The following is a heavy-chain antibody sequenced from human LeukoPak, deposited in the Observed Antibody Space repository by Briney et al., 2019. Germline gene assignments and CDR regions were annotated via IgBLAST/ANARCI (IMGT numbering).Heavy chain of an antibody. CDR2: ILPRARRA. Sequence: HRASVKVSCKASGFTFTSYYMHWVRQAPGQGLEWMGEILPRARRATYAQRFQGRVSMTADESTTTAHMELTGLRFEDTAIYYCATLFGGYWYFDLWGRGTLATVSS. J-gene: IGHJ2*01. CDR3: ATLFGGYWYFDL. V-gene: IGHV1-46*01. CDR1: GFTFTSYY. D-gene: IGHD3-10*02.